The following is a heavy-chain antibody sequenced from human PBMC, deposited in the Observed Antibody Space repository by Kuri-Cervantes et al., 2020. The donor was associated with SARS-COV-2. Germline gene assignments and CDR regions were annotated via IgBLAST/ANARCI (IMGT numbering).Heavy chain of an antibody. Sequence: LSLTCAGSGFTVANYYMSWVRQAPGKGLEWVAVISYDGSNKYYADSVKGRFTISRDNAKNSLYLQMNSLRAEDTAVYYCASPEVAIRGWGQGTLVTVSS. CDR1: GFTVANYY. J-gene: IGHJ4*02. V-gene: IGHV3-30-3*01. D-gene: IGHD2-2*02. CDR3: ASPEVAIRG. CDR2: ISYDGSNK.